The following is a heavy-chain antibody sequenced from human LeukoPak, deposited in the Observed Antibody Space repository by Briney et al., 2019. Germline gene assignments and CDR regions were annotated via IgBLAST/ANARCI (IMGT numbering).Heavy chain of an antibody. CDR1: GFSISGGYY. CDR2: VYHNGKT. CDR3: ARNEGIVVAGTWFDS. J-gene: IGHJ1*01. D-gene: IGHD6-19*01. Sequence: PSETLSLNCAVSGFSISGGYYWVWIRQPPGKGLEWIGSVYHNGKTLFNTSLESRVTLSVDSSKNQFSLRLSSVTAADTARYYCARNEGIVVAGTWFDSWGQGTLVFVSS. V-gene: IGHV4-38-2*01.